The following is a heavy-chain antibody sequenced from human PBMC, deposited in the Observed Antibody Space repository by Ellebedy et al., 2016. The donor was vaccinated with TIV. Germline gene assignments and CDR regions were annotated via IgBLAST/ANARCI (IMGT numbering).Heavy chain of an antibody. CDR1: GFIFRNYA. J-gene: IGHJ4*02. D-gene: IGHD3-10*01. V-gene: IGHV3-23*01. Sequence: PGGSLRLSCAASGFIFRNYAMSWVRQAPGKGLEWVSGIIADGTDTHYADSVKGRFTISRDNSENMLYLQMHSLRAEDTAVYYCVKDYPRPRDSSVPGSPLDFWGQGTLVTVSS. CDR3: VKDYPRPRDSSVPGSPLDF. CDR2: IIADGTDT.